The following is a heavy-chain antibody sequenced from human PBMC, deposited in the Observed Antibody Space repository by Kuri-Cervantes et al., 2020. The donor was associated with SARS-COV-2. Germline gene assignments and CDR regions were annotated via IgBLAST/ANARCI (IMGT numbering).Heavy chain of an antibody. CDR3: ARSFSSWYPDY. CDR2: IYHSGST. Sequence: GSLRLSCTVSGGSISSYYWSWIRQPPGKGLEWIGYIYHSGSTYYNPSLNSRVTISVDRSKNQFSLKLSSVTAADTAVYYCARSFSSWYPDYWGQGTLVTVSS. J-gene: IGHJ4*02. CDR1: GGSISSYY. V-gene: IGHV4-59*12. D-gene: IGHD6-13*01.